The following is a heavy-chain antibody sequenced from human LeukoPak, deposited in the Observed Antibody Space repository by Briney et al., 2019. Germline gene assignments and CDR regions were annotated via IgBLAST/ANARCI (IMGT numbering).Heavy chain of an antibody. CDR3: AKVRSSSPYFDY. D-gene: IGHD3-16*01. Sequence: PGGSLRLSCAASGFTFTNYGMHWVRQAPGKGLEWVAVISYDGSNKYYADSVKGRITISRDNSKNTLYLQMNSLRAEDTAVYYCAKVRSSSPYFDYWGQGTLVTVSS. CDR1: GFTFTNYG. CDR2: ISYDGSNK. J-gene: IGHJ4*02. V-gene: IGHV3-30*18.